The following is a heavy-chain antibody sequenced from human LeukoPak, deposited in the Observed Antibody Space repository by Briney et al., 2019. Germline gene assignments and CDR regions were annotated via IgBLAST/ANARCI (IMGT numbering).Heavy chain of an antibody. CDR1: GFTFSTTW. J-gene: IGHJ4*02. D-gene: IGHD6-6*01. CDR2: INQDGTTE. CDR3: ARIGYSSSSLDY. Sequence: GGSLRLSCAASGFTFSTTWMTWVRQAPGKGLEWVANINQDGTTEYYADSVKGRFTISRDNAKNSVSLQVNSLTVADTALYYCARIGYSSSSLDYWGQGTLVTVSS. V-gene: IGHV3-7*01.